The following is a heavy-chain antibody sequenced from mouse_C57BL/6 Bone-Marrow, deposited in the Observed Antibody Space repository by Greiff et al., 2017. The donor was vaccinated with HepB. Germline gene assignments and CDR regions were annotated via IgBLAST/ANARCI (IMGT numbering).Heavy chain of an antibody. J-gene: IGHJ3*01. CDR1: GYSITSGYD. V-gene: IGHV3-1*01. Sequence: EVKLVESGPGMVKPSQSLSLTCTVTGYSITSGYDWHWIRHFPGNKLEWMGYISYSGSTNYNPSLKSRISITHDTSKNHFFLKLNSVTTEDTATYYCARGGNYGNSFAYWGQGTLVTVSA. CDR3: ARGGNYGNSFAY. D-gene: IGHD2-1*01. CDR2: ISYSGST.